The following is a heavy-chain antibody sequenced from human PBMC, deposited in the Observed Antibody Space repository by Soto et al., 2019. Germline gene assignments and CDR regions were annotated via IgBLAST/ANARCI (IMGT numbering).Heavy chain of an antibody. J-gene: IGHJ5*02. V-gene: IGHV4-38-2*01. CDR3: ARSSHKESWFDP. CDR2: IYHSGTT. D-gene: IGHD6-19*01. Sequence: PSETLSLTCAVSGYSISSGYYWGWIRQPPEKGLEWIGSIYHSGTTYYNPSLKSRVTMSVDTSRNQFSLKLTSVTAADTGVYYCARSSHKESWFDPWGQGTLVTVSS. CDR1: GYSISSGYY.